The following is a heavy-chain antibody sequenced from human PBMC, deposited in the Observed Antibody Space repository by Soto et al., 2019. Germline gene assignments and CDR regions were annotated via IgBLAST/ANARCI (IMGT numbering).Heavy chain of an antibody. CDR1: GGSISSGGYY. D-gene: IGHD6-13*01. V-gene: IGHV4-31*03. CDR3: ARGELAAAAVDY. CDR2: IYYSGST. Sequence: QVQLQESGPGLVKPSQTLSLTCTVSGGSISSGGYYWSWIRQHPGKGLEWIGYIYYSGSTYYNPSLKSRVTISVDTSKNQFSLKLSSVTAAHTAVYYCARGELAAAAVDYWGQGTLVTVSS. J-gene: IGHJ4*02.